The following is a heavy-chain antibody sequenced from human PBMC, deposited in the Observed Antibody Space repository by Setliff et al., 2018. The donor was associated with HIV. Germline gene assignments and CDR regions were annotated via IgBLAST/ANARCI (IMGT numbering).Heavy chain of an antibody. J-gene: IGHJ4*02. CDR2: INPRGDKT. D-gene: IGHD6-13*01. CDR3: ARDGEGEAAAGDYFDH. Sequence: ASVKVSCKASGYTFSGYYMHWVRQAPGQGLEWMGIINPRGDKTTYAQRFQGRVTVTRDTSTSTVFMELSSLASDDTAIYYCARDGEGEAAAGDYFDHWGQGTPVTVSS. V-gene: IGHV1-46*01. CDR1: GYTFSGYY.